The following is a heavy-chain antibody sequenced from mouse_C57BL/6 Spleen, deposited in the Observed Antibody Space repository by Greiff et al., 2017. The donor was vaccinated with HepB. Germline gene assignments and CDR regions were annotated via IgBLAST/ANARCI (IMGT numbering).Heavy chain of an antibody. J-gene: IGHJ2*01. Sequence: EVKLMESGAELVRPGASVKLSCTASGFNIKDDYMHWVKQRPEQGLEWIGWIDPENGDTEYASKFQGKATITADTSSNTAYLQLSSLTSEDTAVYYCTTRYGSSYDYFDYWGQGTTLTVSS. CDR3: TTRYGSSYDYFDY. CDR2: IDPENGDT. D-gene: IGHD1-1*01. CDR1: GFNIKDDY. V-gene: IGHV14-4*01.